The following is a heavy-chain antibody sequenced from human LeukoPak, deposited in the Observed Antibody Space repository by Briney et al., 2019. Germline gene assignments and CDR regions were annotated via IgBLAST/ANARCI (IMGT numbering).Heavy chain of an antibody. CDR3: ARDVGHSNSGSYYNGEFDY. CDR1: GGSISNYY. Sequence: SETLSLTCTVPGGSISNYYWGWIRQPPGKGLQWIGSIYYSGSTYSNPSLKSRVTISVDTSKNQFSLKLSSVTAADTAVYYCARDVGHSNSGSYYNGEFDYWGQGTLVTVSS. D-gene: IGHD3-10*01. V-gene: IGHV4-39*07. J-gene: IGHJ4*02. CDR2: IYYSGST.